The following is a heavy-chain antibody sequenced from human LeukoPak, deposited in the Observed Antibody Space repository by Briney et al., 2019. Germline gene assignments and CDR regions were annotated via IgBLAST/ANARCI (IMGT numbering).Heavy chain of an antibody. J-gene: IGHJ4*02. V-gene: IGHV5-51*01. Sequence: GESLKISCKGSGYSFSSYWIAWVRQMPGEGLEWMGIIYPGDSDTRYSPSFQGQVTISADKSINTAYLQWSSLKASDTAMYYCASQVRYSSSFDYWGQGTLATVSS. CDR3: ASQVRYSSSFDY. CDR1: GYSFSSYW. CDR2: IYPGDSDT. D-gene: IGHD5-18*01.